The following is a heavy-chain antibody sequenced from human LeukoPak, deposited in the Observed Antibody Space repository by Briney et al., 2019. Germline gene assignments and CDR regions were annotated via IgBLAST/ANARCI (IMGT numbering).Heavy chain of an antibody. CDR3: TRHPPGWELPSVNY. J-gene: IGHJ4*02. CDR2: IRSKANSYAT. CDR1: GFTFSGSA. D-gene: IGHD1-26*01. V-gene: IGHV3-73*01. Sequence: PGGSLKLSCAASGFTFSGSAMHWVRQASGKGLEWVGRIRSKANSYATAYAESVKGRFTISRDDSKNTAYLQMNSLKTEDTAVYYCTRHPPGWELPSVNYWGQGTLVTVSS.